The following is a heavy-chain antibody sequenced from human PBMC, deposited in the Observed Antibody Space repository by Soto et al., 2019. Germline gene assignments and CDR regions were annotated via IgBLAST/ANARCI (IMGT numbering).Heavy chain of an antibody. Sequence: QVQLVQSGVEVKKPGASVKVSCKASGYTFTDYRMIWVRQAPGQGLEWMGIINPSGGSTNYAPNYQGRVTLTRDSFTSTVYMEMSNLRSEDTAVYYCARPAGRMANWFDPWGQGTLVT. V-gene: IGHV1-46*01. J-gene: IGHJ5*02. CDR3: ARPAGRMANWFDP. CDR1: GYTFTDYR. CDR2: INPSGGST. D-gene: IGHD6-6*01.